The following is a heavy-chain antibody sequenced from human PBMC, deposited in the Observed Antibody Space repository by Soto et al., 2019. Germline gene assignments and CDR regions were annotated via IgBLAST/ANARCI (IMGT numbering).Heavy chain of an antibody. J-gene: IGHJ4*02. CDR2: ISGSGGST. CDR3: AKHYPMTTVTTRSSSDY. CDR1: GFTFSSYA. D-gene: IGHD4-17*01. Sequence: PGGSLRLTCAASGFTFSSYAMSWVRQAPGKGLEWVSAISGSGGSTYYADSVKGRFTISRDNSKNTLYLQMNSLRAEDTAVYYCAKHYPMTTVTTRSSSDYWGQGTLVTVSS. V-gene: IGHV3-23*01.